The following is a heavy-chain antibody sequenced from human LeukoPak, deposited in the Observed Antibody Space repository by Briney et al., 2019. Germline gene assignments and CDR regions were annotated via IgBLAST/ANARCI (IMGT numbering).Heavy chain of an antibody. D-gene: IGHD2-2*01. V-gene: IGHV4-31*03. CDR2: IYYSGST. J-gene: IGHJ3*02. Sequence: SETLSLTCTVSGGSISSGGYYWSWIRQHPGKGLEWIGYIYYSGSTYYNPSLKSRVTISVDTSKNQFSLKLSSVTAADTAVYYCARMVGSGYALDAFDIWGQGTVVTVSS. CDR1: GGSISSGGYY. CDR3: ARMVGSGYALDAFDI.